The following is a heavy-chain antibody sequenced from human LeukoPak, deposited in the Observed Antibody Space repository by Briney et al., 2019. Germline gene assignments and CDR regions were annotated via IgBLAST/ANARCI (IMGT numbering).Heavy chain of an antibody. CDR2: FDPEDGET. D-gene: IGHD3-3*01. CDR1: GYTLTELS. CDR3: ATATLGSGYYLEDYYYYMDV. Sequence: ASVKVSCKVSGYTLTELSMHWVRQAPGKGLEWMGGFDPEDGETIYAQKFQGRVTMTEDTSTDTAYMELSSLRSEDTAVYCCATATLGSGYYLEDYYYYMDVWGKGTTVTVSS. J-gene: IGHJ6*03. V-gene: IGHV1-24*01.